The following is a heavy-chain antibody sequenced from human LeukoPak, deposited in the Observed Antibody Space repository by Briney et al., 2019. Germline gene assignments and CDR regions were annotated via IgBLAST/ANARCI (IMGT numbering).Heavy chain of an antibody. D-gene: IGHD3-22*01. CDR3: ARSSGPYYYDSSGYYRFDY. J-gene: IGHJ4*02. V-gene: IGHV3-48*01. Sequence: GGSLRLSCAASGFTFSSSSMYWVRQAPRQGLERVSYISSNSSTKYYVGSVKGPLNISKDNATNALYVQMNSLRAEDRAVYYCARSSGPYYYDSSGYYRFDYWGQGTLVTVSS. CDR2: ISSNSSTK. CDR1: GFTFSSSS.